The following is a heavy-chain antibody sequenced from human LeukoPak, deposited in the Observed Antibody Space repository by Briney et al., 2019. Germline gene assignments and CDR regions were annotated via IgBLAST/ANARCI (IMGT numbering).Heavy chain of an antibody. CDR1: GYSISNSYY. CDR2: IYHTGGT. CDR3: ARDAQTYYYNTYGHYFEY. J-gene: IGHJ4*02. Sequence: PSETLSLTCAVSGYSISNSYYWGWIRQPPGKGLEWIGSIYHTGGTYYNPSLKSRVTISIDTSKNQFSLNLSSVTAADTAVYYCARDAQTYYYNTYGHYFEYWGQGILVTVSS. V-gene: IGHV4-38-2*02. D-gene: IGHD3-22*01.